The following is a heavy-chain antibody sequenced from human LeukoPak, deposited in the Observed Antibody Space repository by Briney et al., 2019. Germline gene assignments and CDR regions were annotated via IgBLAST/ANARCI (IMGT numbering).Heavy chain of an antibody. V-gene: IGHV3-21*01. CDR2: STSSSYI. CDR3: ARDPSYSSGWPYYYYYMDV. J-gene: IGHJ6*03. Sequence: STSSSYIYYADSVKGRFTISRDNSKNTLYLQMNSLRAEDTAVYYCARDPSYSSGWPYYYYYMDVWGKGTTVTVSS. D-gene: IGHD6-19*01.